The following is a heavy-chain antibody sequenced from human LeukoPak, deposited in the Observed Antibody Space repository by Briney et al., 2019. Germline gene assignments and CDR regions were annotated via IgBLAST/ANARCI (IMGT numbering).Heavy chain of an antibody. V-gene: IGHV3-23*01. Sequence: PGGSLRLSCAASGFTFIGYAMSWVRQAPGKGLEWVSLITGSGATTYYADSGRGRFTVSRDNSENTLYLQMNSLRAEDTAVYYCTIDLMTGFSSGWHFGYWGQGTLVTVSS. D-gene: IGHD6-19*01. J-gene: IGHJ4*02. CDR3: TIDLMTGFSSGWHFGY. CDR1: GFTFIGYA. CDR2: ITGSGATT.